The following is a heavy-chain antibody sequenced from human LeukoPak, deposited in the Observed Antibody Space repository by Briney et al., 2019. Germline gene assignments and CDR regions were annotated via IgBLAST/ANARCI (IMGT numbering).Heavy chain of an antibody. CDR3: ARDPNYDSSGYYPLDY. Sequence: GGSLRLSCAASGFTFSSYSMIWVRQAPGKGLEWVSSISSSSSYIYYADSVKGRFTISRDNAKNSLYLQMNSLRAEDTAVYYCARDPNYDSSGYYPLDYWGQGTLVTVSS. V-gene: IGHV3-21*01. CDR1: GFTFSSYS. CDR2: ISSSSSYI. J-gene: IGHJ4*02. D-gene: IGHD3-22*01.